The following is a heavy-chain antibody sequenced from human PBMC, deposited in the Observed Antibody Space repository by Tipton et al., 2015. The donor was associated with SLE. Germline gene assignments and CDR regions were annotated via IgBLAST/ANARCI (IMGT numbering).Heavy chain of an antibody. CDR1: GYTFTGYY. D-gene: IGHD3-10*01. CDR3: ARSGGSMVQGVDY. J-gene: IGHJ4*02. V-gene: IGHV1-2*06. Sequence: QSGPEVKKPGASVKVSCKASGYTFTGYYMHWVRQAPGQGLEWMGRINPNSGGTNYAQKFQGRVTMTRDTSISTAYMELSRPRSDDTAVYCGARSGGSMVQGVDYWGQGTLVTVSS. CDR2: INPNSGGT.